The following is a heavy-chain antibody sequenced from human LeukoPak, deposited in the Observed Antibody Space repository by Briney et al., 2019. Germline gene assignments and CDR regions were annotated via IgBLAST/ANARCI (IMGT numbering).Heavy chain of an antibody. CDR3: ARTGKWLATNWFDP. D-gene: IGHD6-19*01. CDR1: GGSISSYY. V-gene: IGHV4-59*01. J-gene: IGHJ5*02. CDR2: IYYSGST. Sequence: SETLSLTCTVSGGSISSYYWSWIRQPPGKGLEWIGYIYYSGSTNYNPSLKSRVTISVDTYKNQFSLKPSSVTAADTAVYYCARTGKWLATNWFDPWGQGTLVTVSS.